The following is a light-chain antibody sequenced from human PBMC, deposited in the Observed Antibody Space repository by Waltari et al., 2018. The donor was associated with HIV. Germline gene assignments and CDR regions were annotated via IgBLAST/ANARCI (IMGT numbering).Light chain of an antibody. J-gene: IGLJ3*02. CDR3: QSYDSSLSGSRV. Sequence: HSVLTQPPSVSGALDQRVPISCTGSSANLGAGCDVHWSQQLPGTAPKLLIYKNNNRPSGVPDRFSGSKSGTSASLAITGLQAEDEADYHCQSYDSSLSGSRVFGGGTKLTVL. CDR2: KNN. CDR1: SANLGAGCD. V-gene: IGLV1-40*01.